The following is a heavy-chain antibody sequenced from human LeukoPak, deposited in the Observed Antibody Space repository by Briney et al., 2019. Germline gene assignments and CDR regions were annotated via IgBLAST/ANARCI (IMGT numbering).Heavy chain of an antibody. CDR1: GFTFSSYP. D-gene: IGHD3-3*01. Sequence: GGSLRLSCAASGFTFSSYPINWVRQAPGKGLEWVSYISGSGGTIYYADSVKGRFTISRDNSKNTLYLQMNSLRAEDTAVYYCAGRYYDFWSDGGSIDYWGQGTLVTVSS. CDR3: AGRYYDFWSDGGSIDY. J-gene: IGHJ4*02. CDR2: ISGSGGTI. V-gene: IGHV3-48*01.